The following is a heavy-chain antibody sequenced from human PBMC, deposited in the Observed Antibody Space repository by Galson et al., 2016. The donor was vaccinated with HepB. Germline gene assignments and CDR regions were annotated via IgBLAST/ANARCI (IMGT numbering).Heavy chain of an antibody. V-gene: IGHV1-46*02. CDR1: GYTFNSKY. J-gene: IGHJ4*02. CDR3: ARGGYQLLPFDY. CDR2: INPGGGGT. Sequence: SVKVSCKASGYTFNSKYMHWVRQAPGQGLEWMGIINPGGGGTSYAQKFQGRVTLTRDTSTRTVYMELSSLTSEDTAVYYCARGGYQLLPFDYWGQGTLVTVSS. D-gene: IGHD2-2*01.